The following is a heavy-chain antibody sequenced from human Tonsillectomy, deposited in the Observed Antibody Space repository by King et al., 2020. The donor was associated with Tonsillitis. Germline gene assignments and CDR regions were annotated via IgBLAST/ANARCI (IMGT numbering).Heavy chain of an antibody. CDR2: IRGNRWIK. Sequence: VQLVESGGGLVQPGRSLRLSCAASGFTFYDYAMHWVRQGPGKGLEWVARIRGNRWIKNHWDSWKGRLTISKDNAKNYLYLPMNSLRAEDTALYYCVKSIDSSSWGVPQTAFDYWGQGTQVFVSS. J-gene: IGHJ4*02. V-gene: IGHV3-9*01. CDR1: GFTFYDYA. CDR3: VKSIDSSSWGVPQTAFDY. D-gene: IGHD6-6*01.